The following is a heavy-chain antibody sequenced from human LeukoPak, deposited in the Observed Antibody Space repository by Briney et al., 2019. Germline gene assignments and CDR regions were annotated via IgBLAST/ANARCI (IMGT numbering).Heavy chain of an antibody. Sequence: PSETLSLTCAVYGGSFSGYYWSWIRQPPGKGLEWIGEINHSGSTNYNPSLKSRVTISVDTSKNQFSLKLSSVTAADTAVYYCARHGVWRVVPAAHNWFDPWGQGTLVTVSS. CDR3: ARHGVWRVVPAAHNWFDP. CDR1: GGSFSGYY. J-gene: IGHJ5*02. D-gene: IGHD2-2*01. CDR2: INHSGST. V-gene: IGHV4-34*01.